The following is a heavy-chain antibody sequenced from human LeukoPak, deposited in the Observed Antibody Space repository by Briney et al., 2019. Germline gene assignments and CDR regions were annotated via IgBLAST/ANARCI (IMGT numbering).Heavy chain of an antibody. CDR1: GFTVSNNY. J-gene: IGHJ4*02. Sequence: GGSLRLSCAASGFTVSNNYMSWVRQAPGKGLEWVSLIFSGGSTYYADSVKGRFTISRDNSKNTLYLQMNSLRAEDTAVYYCATYSSLDYWGQGTLVTVSS. CDR2: IFSGGST. D-gene: IGHD3-22*01. V-gene: IGHV3-53*01. CDR3: ATYSSLDY.